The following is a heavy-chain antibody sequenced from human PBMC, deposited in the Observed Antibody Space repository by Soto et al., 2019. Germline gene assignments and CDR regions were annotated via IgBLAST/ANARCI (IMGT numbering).Heavy chain of an antibody. Sequence: QVQLQQWGAGLLKPSETLALTCAVYGGSFSGYYWTWIRQPPGKGREWIGEVNHSGSTNYNPSLKIRVTISIDTSKNQFSLNLTSVTAADTAVYYCARGMITFGGVRRYFDFWGQGALVTVSS. CDR1: GGSFSGYY. J-gene: IGHJ4*02. V-gene: IGHV4-34*01. CDR2: VNHSGST. CDR3: ARGMITFGGVRRYFDF. D-gene: IGHD3-16*01.